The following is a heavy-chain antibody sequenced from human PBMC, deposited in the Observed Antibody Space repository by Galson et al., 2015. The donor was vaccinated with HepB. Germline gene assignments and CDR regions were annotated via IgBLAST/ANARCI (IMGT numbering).Heavy chain of an antibody. CDR2: IRYDGSNK. D-gene: IGHD3-22*01. Sequence: SLRLSCAASGFTFSSYGMHWVRQAPGKGLEWVAFIRYDGSNKYYADSVKGRFTISRDNSKNTLYLQMNSLRAEDAAVYYCAKDRTHYYDSSGPRFDYWGQGTLVTVSS. V-gene: IGHV3-30*02. CDR1: GFTFSSYG. CDR3: AKDRTHYYDSSGPRFDY. J-gene: IGHJ4*02.